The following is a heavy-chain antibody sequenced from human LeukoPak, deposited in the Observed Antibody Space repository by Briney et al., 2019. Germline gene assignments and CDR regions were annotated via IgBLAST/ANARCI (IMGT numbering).Heavy chain of an antibody. CDR2: IYHSGST. Sequence: PSETLSLTCTVSGGSISSYYWSWIRQPPGKGLEGIGYIYHSGSTYYNPSLKSRVTISVDRSKNQFSLKLSSVTAADTAVYYCARATYYYDSSGYLGEYYFDYWGQGTLVTVSS. CDR3: ARATYYYDSSGYLGEYYFDY. V-gene: IGHV4-59*12. J-gene: IGHJ4*02. CDR1: GGSISSYY. D-gene: IGHD3-22*01.